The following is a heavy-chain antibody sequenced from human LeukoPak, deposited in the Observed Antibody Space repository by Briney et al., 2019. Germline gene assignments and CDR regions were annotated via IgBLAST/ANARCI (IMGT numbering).Heavy chain of an antibody. CDR2: ISGSGGST. V-gene: IGHV3-23*01. CDR3: AXSXHYXILTGYYREDY. CDR1: GFTFSSYA. Sequence: PGGSLRPSCAASGFTFSSYAMSWVRQAPGKGLEWVSAISGSGGSTYYADSVKGRFTISRDNSKNTLYLQMNSLRAEDTAVYYCAXSXHYXILTGYYREDYWGQGTLVTVSS. J-gene: IGHJ4*02. D-gene: IGHD3-9*01.